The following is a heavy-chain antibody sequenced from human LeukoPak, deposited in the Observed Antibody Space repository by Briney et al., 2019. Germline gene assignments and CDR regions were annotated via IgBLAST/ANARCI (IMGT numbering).Heavy chain of an antibody. CDR2: IYYSGST. CDR1: GGSISSYY. Sequence: PSETLSLTCTVSGGSISSYYWSWIRQPPGKGLEWIGYIYYSGSTNYNPSLKSRVTISVDTSKNQFSLKLSSVTAADTAVYYCARHWLSRWGSYGMDVWGQGTTVTVSS. V-gene: IGHV4-59*08. J-gene: IGHJ6*02. CDR3: ARHWLSRWGSYGMDV. D-gene: IGHD4-23*01.